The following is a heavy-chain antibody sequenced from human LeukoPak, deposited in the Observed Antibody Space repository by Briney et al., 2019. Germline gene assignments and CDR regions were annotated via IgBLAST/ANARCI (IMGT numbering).Heavy chain of an antibody. V-gene: IGHV3-30*02. D-gene: IGHD1-26*01. CDR2: IWYGGSNK. Sequence: GGSLRHSCAAPGYTLSSYVMHSVRPAPGKGLEWVAFIWYGGSNKYYADSVKGGFTISTDNSTNTLSLQMCSLRAEDTAVYYRAKDVGARQLGRGVYFQHWGQGTLVTVSS. CDR3: AKDVGARQLGRGVYFQH. J-gene: IGHJ1*01. CDR1: GYTLSSYV.